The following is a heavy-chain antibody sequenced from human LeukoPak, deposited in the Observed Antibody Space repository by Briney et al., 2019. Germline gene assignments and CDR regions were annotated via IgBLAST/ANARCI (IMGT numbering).Heavy chain of an antibody. V-gene: IGHV1-2*02. J-gene: IGHJ4*02. Sequence: GASVKVSCKASGYTFTGYFMHWVRQAPGQGLEWMGWINPNSGGTNYAQKFQGRVTMTRDTSISTAYMELSRLRFDDTAVYYCARAFYYGSGSHSIDYWGQGTLVTVSS. CDR3: ARAFYYGSGSHSIDY. D-gene: IGHD3-10*01. CDR2: INPNSGGT. CDR1: GYTFTGYF.